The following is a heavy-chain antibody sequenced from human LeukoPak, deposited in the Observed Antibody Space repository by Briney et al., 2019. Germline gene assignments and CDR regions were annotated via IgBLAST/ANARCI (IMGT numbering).Heavy chain of an antibody. D-gene: IGHD4-17*01. CDR3: TIHNIQTTAISSFDC. J-gene: IGHJ4*02. CDR2: IKSKTDGGTT. Sequence: PGGSLRLSCAGSGFSFTKAWMSWVRQAPGKGLEWLGRIKSKTDGGTTDNAAPVKGRFTVSRDDSENTLYLQMNSLKTEDTAVYYCTIHNIQTTAISSFDCWGQGTLVTVSS. V-gene: IGHV3-15*01. CDR1: GFSFTKAW.